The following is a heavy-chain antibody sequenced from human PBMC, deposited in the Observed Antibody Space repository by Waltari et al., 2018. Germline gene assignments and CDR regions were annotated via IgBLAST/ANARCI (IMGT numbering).Heavy chain of an antibody. CDR2: IIPIFGTA. V-gene: IGHV1-69*08. CDR1: GGTFGSYA. CDR3: ARGWGYYFDY. Sequence: QVQLVQSGAEVKKPGSSVKVSCKASGGTFGSYAISWVRQDPGQGLEWMGRIIPIFGTANNAQKVQGRGTITADKSTSTAYMELSSLRSEDTAVYYCARGWGYYFDYWGQGTLVTVSS. D-gene: IGHD3-16*01. J-gene: IGHJ4*02.